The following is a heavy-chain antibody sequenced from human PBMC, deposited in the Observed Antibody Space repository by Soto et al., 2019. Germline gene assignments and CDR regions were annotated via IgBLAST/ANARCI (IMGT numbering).Heavy chain of an antibody. CDR1: GFTFSSYG. D-gene: IGHD6-6*01. CDR3: AKGPPYSSSSLFDY. Sequence: GGSLRLSCAASGFTFSSYGMHWVRQAPGKGLEWVAVISYDGSNKYYADSVKGRFTISRDNSKNTLYLQMNSLRAEDTAVYYCAKGPPYSSSSLFDYWGQGTLVTVSS. J-gene: IGHJ4*02. CDR2: ISYDGSNK. V-gene: IGHV3-30*18.